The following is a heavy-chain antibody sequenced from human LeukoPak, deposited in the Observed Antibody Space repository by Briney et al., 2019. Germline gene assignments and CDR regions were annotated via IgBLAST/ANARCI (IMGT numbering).Heavy chain of an antibody. D-gene: IGHD6-13*01. Sequence: GGSLRLSCAASGFTLSSYWMHWVRQAPGKGLECVAFIRYDGSNKYYADSVKGRFTISRDNSKNTLYLQMNSLRAEDTAVYYCAKEDSSSWSPNTDAFDIWGQGTMVTVSS. CDR1: GFTLSSYW. CDR3: AKEDSSSWSPNTDAFDI. V-gene: IGHV3-30*02. CDR2: IRYDGSNK. J-gene: IGHJ3*02.